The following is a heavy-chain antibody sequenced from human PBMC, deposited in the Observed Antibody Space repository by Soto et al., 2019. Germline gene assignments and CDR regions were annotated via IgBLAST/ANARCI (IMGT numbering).Heavy chain of an antibody. V-gene: IGHV3-33*01. CDR2: IWYDGSNK. Sequence: QVQLVESGGGVVQPGRSLRLSCAASGFTFSSYGMHWVRQAPGKGLEWVAVIWYDGSNKYYADSVKGRFTISRDNSKNTQHLQMNSLRAEDTAVYYCARERVGAGNFDYWGQGTLVTVSS. CDR3: ARERVGAGNFDY. D-gene: IGHD6-19*01. CDR1: GFTFSSYG. J-gene: IGHJ4*02.